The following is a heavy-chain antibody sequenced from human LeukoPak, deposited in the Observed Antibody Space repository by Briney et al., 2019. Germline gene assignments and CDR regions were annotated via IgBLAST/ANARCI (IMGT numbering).Heavy chain of an antibody. J-gene: IGHJ6*03. CDR1: GDSISGYY. CDR3: ARGPYYYGSGRGNYYYMDV. V-gene: IGHV4-59*12. CDR2: IYYSGST. D-gene: IGHD3-10*01. Sequence: SETLSLTCTVSGDSISGYYWSWIRQPPGKGLEWIGYIYYSGSTNYNPSLKSRVTISVDTSKNQFSLKLSSVTAADTAVYYCARGPYYYGSGRGNYYYMDVWGKGTTVTISS.